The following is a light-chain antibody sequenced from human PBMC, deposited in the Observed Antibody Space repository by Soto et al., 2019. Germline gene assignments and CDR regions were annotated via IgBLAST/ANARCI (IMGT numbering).Light chain of an antibody. V-gene: IGKV1-39*01. Sequence: EIQMTQSPSSLSASIGDRVSITCRASQSISDYLNWYQQKPGKAPQRLICAASNLQSGVPSRFSGSGSGTDFTLTISSLQPGDFATYYCQQSYSTPRTFGQGTKLEIK. J-gene: IGKJ2*01. CDR3: QQSYSTPRT. CDR2: AAS. CDR1: QSISDY.